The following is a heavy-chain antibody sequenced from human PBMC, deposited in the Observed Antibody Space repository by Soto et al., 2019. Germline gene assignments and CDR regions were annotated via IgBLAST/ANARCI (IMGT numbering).Heavy chain of an antibody. CDR3: ARHSSSPHSYFDY. CDR2: ISYDGSNK. V-gene: IGHV3-30*03. D-gene: IGHD6-6*01. CDR1: GFTFSSYG. Sequence: SLRLSCAASGFTFSSYGMHWVRQAPGKGLEWVAVISYDGSNKYYADSVKGRFTISRDNSKNTLYLQMNSLRAEDTAVYYWARHSSSPHSYFDYWGQGTLVTVSS. J-gene: IGHJ4*02.